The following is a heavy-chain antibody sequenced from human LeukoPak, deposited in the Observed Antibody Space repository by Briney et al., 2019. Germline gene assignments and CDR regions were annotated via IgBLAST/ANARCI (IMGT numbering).Heavy chain of an antibody. V-gene: IGHV4-34*01. D-gene: IGHD6-13*01. J-gene: IGHJ4*02. CDR3: ARGLTVAAAGTHFDY. CDR2: INHSGST. Sequence: AETLSLTCAVYGGSFSGYYLSWIRQPPGKGLEWMGEINHSGSTNYNPALKSRVTISVDTSKNQFSLKLSSVSAADTAVYYCARGLTVAAAGTHFDYWGQGTLVTVSS. CDR1: GGSFSGYY.